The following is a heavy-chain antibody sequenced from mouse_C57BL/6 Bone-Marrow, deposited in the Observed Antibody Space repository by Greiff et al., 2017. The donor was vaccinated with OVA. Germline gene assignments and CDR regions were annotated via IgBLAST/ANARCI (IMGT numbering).Heavy chain of an antibody. CDR1: GFTFSDYY. Sequence: EVQLVESGGGLVQPGGSLKLSCAASGFTFSDYYMYWVRQTPEKRLEWVAYISNGGGSTYYPDTVKGRFTISRDNAKNTLYLQMSRLKSEDTAMYYCASLYYDGAYWGQGTLVTVSA. V-gene: IGHV5-12*01. CDR3: ASLYYDGAY. J-gene: IGHJ3*01. D-gene: IGHD2-4*01. CDR2: ISNGGGST.